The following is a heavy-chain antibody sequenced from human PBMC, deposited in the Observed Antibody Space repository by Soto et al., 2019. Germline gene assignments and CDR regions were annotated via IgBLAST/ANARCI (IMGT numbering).Heavy chain of an antibody. V-gene: IGHV1-18*01. CDR3: ARDLFVFVWLSGYPELGYYGMDV. CDR2: ISAYNGNT. J-gene: IGHJ6*02. Sequence: ASVKVYCKASGYTFTSYGISWVRQTQGQGLEWMGWISAYNGNTNYAQKLQGRDTMTTDTSTSTAYMELRSLRSDDTAVYYCARDLFVFVWLSGYPELGYYGMDVWGQGTTVTVSS. D-gene: IGHD3-9*01. CDR1: GYTFTSYG.